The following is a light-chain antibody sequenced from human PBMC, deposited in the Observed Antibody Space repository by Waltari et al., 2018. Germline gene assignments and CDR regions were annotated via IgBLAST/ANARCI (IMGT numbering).Light chain of an antibody. J-gene: IGLJ1*01. CDR3: SAYTRSGTYV. Sequence: QSALTQAASVSGSPGQSITISCTGTSSDVGGYKSVSWYQQHPGKAPKVLIYDVTNRPSGASKRFSGYKSGNTASLTISGLQAEDEADYYCSAYTRSGTYVFGTGTKVTVL. CDR2: DVT. CDR1: SSDVGGYKS. V-gene: IGLV2-14*03.